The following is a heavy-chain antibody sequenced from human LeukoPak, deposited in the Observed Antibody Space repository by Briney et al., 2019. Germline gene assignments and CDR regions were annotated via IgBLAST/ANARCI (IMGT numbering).Heavy chain of an antibody. V-gene: IGHV3-21*01. CDR2: ISSSSSYI. Sequence: GGSLRLSCAASGFTFSSYSMNWVRRAPGKGLEWVSSISSSSSYIYYADSVKGRFTISRDNAKNSLYLQMNSLRAEDTAVYYCARYYDSSGYYYVEDAFDIWGQGTMVTVSS. CDR1: GFTFSSYS. J-gene: IGHJ3*02. D-gene: IGHD3-22*01. CDR3: ARYYDSSGYYYVEDAFDI.